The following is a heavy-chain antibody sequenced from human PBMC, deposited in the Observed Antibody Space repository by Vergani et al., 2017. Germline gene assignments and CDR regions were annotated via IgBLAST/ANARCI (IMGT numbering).Heavy chain of an antibody. CDR2: IYTSGST. V-gene: IGHV4-61*02. CDR1: GGSISSDKYY. J-gene: IGHJ6*03. CDR3: ARGLAAGTYYYYYYYMDV. D-gene: IGHD6-13*01. Sequence: QVQLQEAGPGLVKPSQTLSLTCTVSGGSISSDKYYWSWIRQPAGKGLEWIGGIYTSGSTNYNPSLKSRVTMSVDTSKTQFSLKMSSVTAADTAVYYCARGLAAGTYYYYYYYMDVWGKGTTVTVSS.